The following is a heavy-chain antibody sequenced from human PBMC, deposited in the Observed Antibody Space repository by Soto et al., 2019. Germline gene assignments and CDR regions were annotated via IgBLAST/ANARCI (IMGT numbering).Heavy chain of an antibody. J-gene: IGHJ4*02. CDR1: GFTFSNHN. CDR3: ARDSQGPLVLVPAEIGDS. V-gene: IGHV3-21*02. D-gene: IGHD2-2*01. Sequence: EVQLVESGGGLVKPGESLTLSCAASGFTFSNHNMNWVRQAPGKGLEWVSSISYSSRHIDYADSVKGRFTISRDNAKQLLYLQMNSLRAEDTAVYYCARDSQGPLVLVPAEIGDSWGQGPLVTVSS. CDR2: ISYSSRHI.